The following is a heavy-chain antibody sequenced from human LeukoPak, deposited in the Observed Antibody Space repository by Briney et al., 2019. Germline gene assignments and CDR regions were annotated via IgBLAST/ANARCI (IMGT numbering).Heavy chain of an antibody. CDR2: INPNSGGT. CDR3: ARDFGYSYARYYFDY. V-gene: IGHV1-2*02. CDR1: GYTFTGYY. D-gene: IGHD5-18*01. J-gene: IGHJ4*02. Sequence: ASVKVSCKASGYTFTGYYMHWVRQAPGQGLEWMGWINPNSGGTNYAQKFQGRVTMTRDTSISTAYMELSRLRSDDTAVYYCARDFGYSYARYYFDYWGQGTLVTVSS.